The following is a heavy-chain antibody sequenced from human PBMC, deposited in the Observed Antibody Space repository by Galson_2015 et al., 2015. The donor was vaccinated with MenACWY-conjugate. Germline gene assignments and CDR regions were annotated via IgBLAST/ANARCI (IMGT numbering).Heavy chain of an antibody. V-gene: IGHV1-46*01. CDR2: INPSGGGT. CDR3: ARVGYCSSPTCYLAFFDY. J-gene: IGHJ4*02. D-gene: IGHD2-2*01. Sequence: WIGIINPSGGGTSSAQKFQGRVTMTRDTSTSTVYMELSSLRSEDTAVYYCARVGYCSSPTCYLAFFDYWGQGTLVTVSS.